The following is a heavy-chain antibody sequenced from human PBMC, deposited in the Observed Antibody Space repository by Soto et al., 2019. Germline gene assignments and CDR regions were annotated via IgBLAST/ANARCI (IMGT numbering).Heavy chain of an antibody. Sequence: KASETLSLTCAVYGGSFSDYYWSWIRQPPGKGLEWIGEINHSGSTNYDPSLKSRVTISVDTSKSQFSLRLSSVTAADTAVYYCARESTVTTGIDYWGQGTLVTVSS. V-gene: IGHV4-34*01. J-gene: IGHJ4*02. CDR3: ARESTVTTGIDY. CDR2: INHSGST. CDR1: GGSFSDYY. D-gene: IGHD4-4*01.